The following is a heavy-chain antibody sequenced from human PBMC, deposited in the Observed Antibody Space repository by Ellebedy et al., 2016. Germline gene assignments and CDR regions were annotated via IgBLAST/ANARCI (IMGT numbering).Heavy chain of an antibody. CDR2: ISGSGGST. V-gene: IGHV3-23*01. J-gene: IGHJ5*02. D-gene: IGHD6-19*01. Sequence: GESLKISXAASGFTFSSYAMSWVRQAPGKGLEWVSAISGSGGSTYYADSVKGRFTISRDNSKNTLYLQMNSLRAEDTAVYYCAKVPMGAVAVPAWGQGTLVTVSS. CDR3: AKVPMGAVAVPA. CDR1: GFTFSSYA.